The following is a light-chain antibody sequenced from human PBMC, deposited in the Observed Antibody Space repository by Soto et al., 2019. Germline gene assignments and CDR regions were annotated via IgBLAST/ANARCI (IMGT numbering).Light chain of an antibody. CDR1: QSVSSY. V-gene: IGKV3-11*01. J-gene: IGKJ2*01. CDR2: DAS. CDR3: QQRGKWPRT. Sequence: EIVLTQSPATLSFSPGERATLSCRASQSVSSYLAWYQQKPGQAPRLLIYDASNRATDIPVRFSGSGSGTDFTLTISSLESEDFGVYYCQQRGKWPRTFGQGTKLEIK.